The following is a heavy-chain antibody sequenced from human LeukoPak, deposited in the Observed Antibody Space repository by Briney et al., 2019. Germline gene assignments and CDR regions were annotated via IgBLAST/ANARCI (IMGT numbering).Heavy chain of an antibody. D-gene: IGHD3-9*01. CDR2: IYYSGST. V-gene: IGHV4-59*12. CDR3: ARDRNYDILDY. Sequence: SETLSLTCTVSGGFISSYYWGWIRQPPGKGLEGIGHIYYSGSTNYNPSLKSRVTISVDTSKNQFSLKLSSVTAADTAVYYCARDRNYDILDYWGQGTLVTVSS. J-gene: IGHJ4*02. CDR1: GGFISSYY.